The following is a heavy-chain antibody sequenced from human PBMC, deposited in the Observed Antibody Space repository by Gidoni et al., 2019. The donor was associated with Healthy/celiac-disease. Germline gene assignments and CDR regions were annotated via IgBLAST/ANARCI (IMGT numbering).Heavy chain of an antibody. CDR3: ARGVGATSYFDY. Sequence: QVQLQESGPGLVKPSETLSLTCTVSGGSVSSGSYYWSWIRQPPGKGLEWIGYIYYSGSTNYNPSLKSRVTISVDTSKNQFSLKLSSVTAADTAVYYCARGVGATSYFDYWGQGTLVTVSS. V-gene: IGHV4-61*01. D-gene: IGHD1-26*01. CDR2: IYYSGST. CDR1: GGSVSSGSYY. J-gene: IGHJ4*02.